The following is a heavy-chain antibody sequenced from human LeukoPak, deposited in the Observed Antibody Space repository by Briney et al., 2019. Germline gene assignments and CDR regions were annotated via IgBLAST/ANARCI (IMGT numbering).Heavy chain of an antibody. CDR3: ARWDSYGWLQH. J-gene: IGHJ1*01. CDR1: GFTVSRNY. Sequence: TGGSLRLSCAASGFTVSRNYISWVRQAPGKGLEWVSVLYSGGTTYYADSVKGRFTISRDNSKNTVFLQMNSLRVEDTAVYYCARWDSYGWLQHWGQGTLVIVSS. D-gene: IGHD5-18*01. CDR2: LYSGGTT. V-gene: IGHV3-53*01.